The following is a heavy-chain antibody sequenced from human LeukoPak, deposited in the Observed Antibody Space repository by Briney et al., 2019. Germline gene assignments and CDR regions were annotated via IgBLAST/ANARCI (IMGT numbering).Heavy chain of an antibody. V-gene: IGHV4-39*01. CDR3: ARHAGGTAASGTRPFDY. CDR2: INYSGST. D-gene: IGHD6-13*01. CDR1: GDSISSSGYY. Sequence: KPSETLSLTCTVSGDSISSSGYYWGWIRQPPGKGLEWMGSINYSGSTYFNPSRKSRVTTSVDTSKNQFSLKLTSVTAADTAVYYCARHAGGTAASGTRPFDYWGQGTLVTVSS. J-gene: IGHJ4*02.